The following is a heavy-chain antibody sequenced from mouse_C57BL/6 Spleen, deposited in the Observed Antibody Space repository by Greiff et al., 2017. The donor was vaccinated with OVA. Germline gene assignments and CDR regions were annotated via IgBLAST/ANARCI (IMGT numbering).Heavy chain of an antibody. D-gene: IGHD2-2*01. V-gene: IGHV1-5*01. J-gene: IGHJ2*01. CDR2: IYPGNSDT. CDR3: TRKSTMVTTAYFDY. Sequence: VQLQQSGTVLARPGASVKMSCKTSGYTFTSYWMHWVKQRPGQGLEWIGAIYPGNSDTSYNQKFKGKAKLTAVTSASPAYMELSSLTNEDSAVYYCTRKSTMVTTAYFDYWGQGTTLTVSS. CDR1: GYTFTSYW.